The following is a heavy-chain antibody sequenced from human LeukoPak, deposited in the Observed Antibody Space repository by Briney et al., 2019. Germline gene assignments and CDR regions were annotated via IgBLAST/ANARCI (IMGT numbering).Heavy chain of an antibody. Sequence: GGSLRLSCAASGFTFSTYWMSWVRQAPGKGLEWVANIKQDGSEKYYVDSVKGRFTISRDNAKNSLYLQMNSLRAEDTAVYYCARERRNKDFWSGGDYWGQGTLVTVSS. D-gene: IGHD3-3*01. J-gene: IGHJ4*02. CDR1: GFTFSTYW. CDR3: ARERRNKDFWSGGDY. V-gene: IGHV3-7*01. CDR2: IKQDGSEK.